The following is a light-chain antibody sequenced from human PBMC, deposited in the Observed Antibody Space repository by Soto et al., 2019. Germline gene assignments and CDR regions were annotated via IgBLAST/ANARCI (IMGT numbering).Light chain of an antibody. J-gene: IGKJ5*01. CDR3: QQSFTAPIT. CDR2: GSS. V-gene: IGKV1-39*01. CDR1: QSITTY. Sequence: DIQMTQSPSSLSASVRDRVTITCRASQSITTYLNWYQQKPGKAPKFLIYGSSSLHYGVPSRFSGSGSGSAFTLTISSLQPEDSATYYCQQSFTAPITFGQGTRLEI.